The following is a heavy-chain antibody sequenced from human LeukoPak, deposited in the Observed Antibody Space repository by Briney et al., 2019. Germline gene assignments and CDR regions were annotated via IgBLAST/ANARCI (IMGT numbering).Heavy chain of an antibody. D-gene: IGHD4-17*01. CDR3: ATIYGDYSDFDS. Sequence: SETLSLTCAAYGASFSGSYWSWIRQPPGKGLEWIGEITHSGRINHNPSLKSRVTISVDTSMNQFSLKLTSVTAADTAVYYCATIYGDYSDFDSWGQGTLVTVSS. J-gene: IGHJ4*02. CDR1: GASFSGSY. CDR2: ITHSGRI. V-gene: IGHV4-34*01.